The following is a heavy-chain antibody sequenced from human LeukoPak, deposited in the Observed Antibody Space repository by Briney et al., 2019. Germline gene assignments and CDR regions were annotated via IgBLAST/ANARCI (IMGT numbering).Heavy chain of an antibody. Sequence: GGSLRLPCAASGFTFNNYAMTWVRQAPGKGLEWVSASSGSGGTTYYADSVKGRFTISRDHSKSTVYLQMNSLRAEDTAVYYCARGQPERDYFDYWGQGTLVTVSS. V-gene: IGHV3-23*01. J-gene: IGHJ4*02. CDR3: ARGQPERDYFDY. CDR2: SSGSGGTT. CDR1: GFTFNNYA. D-gene: IGHD6-13*01.